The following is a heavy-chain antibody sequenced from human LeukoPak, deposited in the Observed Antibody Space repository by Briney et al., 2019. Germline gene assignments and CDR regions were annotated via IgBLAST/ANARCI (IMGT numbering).Heavy chain of an antibody. CDR1: GGSISSGGYY. CDR3: ARGSSSNDY. J-gene: IGHJ4*02. D-gene: IGHD6-6*01. Sequence: SESLSLTCTVSGGSISSGGYYWSWIRQPPGKGLEWIGYIYHSGSTCYNPSLKSRVTISVDRSKNQFSLKLSSVTAADTAVYYCARGSSSNDYWGQGTLVTVSS. CDR2: IYHSGST. V-gene: IGHV4-30-2*01.